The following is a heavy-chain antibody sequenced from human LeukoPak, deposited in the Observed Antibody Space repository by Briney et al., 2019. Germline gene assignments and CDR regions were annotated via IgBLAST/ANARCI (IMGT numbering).Heavy chain of an antibody. CDR3: AGGGTRYGMDG. V-gene: IGHV4-59*01. CDR2: IYYSGST. D-gene: IGHD3-16*01. Sequence: SETLSLTCTVSGGSISSYYWSWIRQPPGKGLEWIGYIYYSGSTNYNPSLKSRVTISVDTSKNQFSLKLSSVTAADTAVYYCAGGGTRYGMDGWGQGTTVTVSS. CDR1: GGSISSYY. J-gene: IGHJ6*02.